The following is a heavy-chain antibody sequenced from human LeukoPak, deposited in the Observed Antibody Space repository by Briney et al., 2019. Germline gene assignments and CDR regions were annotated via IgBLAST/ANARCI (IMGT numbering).Heavy chain of an antibody. CDR3: ARDPYSGAYGKDYYYYRDL. J-gene: IGHJ6*03. Sequence: TGESLRLSCAASGFFFSTYNMNWVRQAPAKGLEWVSSITISSTYIFYADSVQGRFTISRDNANNALYLQMNSLRAEDTAVYYCARDPYSGAYGKDYYYYRDLWSQGTTVSISS. CDR2: ITISSTYI. V-gene: IGHV3-21*01. D-gene: IGHD1-26*01. CDR1: GFFFSTYN.